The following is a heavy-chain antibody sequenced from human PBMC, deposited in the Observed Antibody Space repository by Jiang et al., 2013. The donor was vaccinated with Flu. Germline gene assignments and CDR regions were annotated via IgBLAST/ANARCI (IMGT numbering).Heavy chain of an antibody. CDR3: ARDPYCSGGSCYPDY. D-gene: IGHD2-15*01. CDR2: IWYDGSNK. J-gene: IGHJ4*02. Sequence: VQLLESGGGVVQPGRSLRLSCAASGFAFSSYGMHWVRQAPGKGLEWVAVIWYDGSNKYYADSVKGRFTISRDNSKNTLYLEMNSLRAEDTAVYYCARDPYCSGGSCYPDYWGQGTLVTVSS. V-gene: IGHV3-33*01. CDR1: GFAFSSYG.